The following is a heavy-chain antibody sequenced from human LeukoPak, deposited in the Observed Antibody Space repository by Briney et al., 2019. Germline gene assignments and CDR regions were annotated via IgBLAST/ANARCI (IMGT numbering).Heavy chain of an antibody. CDR1: GGTFNSYA. V-gene: IGHV1-69*05. J-gene: IGHJ6*03. CDR3: ASGSLGDGYGVGDYYQYMDV. CDR2: IMPLFGTA. D-gene: IGHD5-24*01. Sequence: SVKLSCKASGGTFNSYAISWVRQAPGQGLEWKGGIMPLFGTANYAQEFQGRVTFTTDESASTAYMEVSSLRSEDTAVYYCASGSLGDGYGVGDYYQYMDVWGKGTTVTVSS.